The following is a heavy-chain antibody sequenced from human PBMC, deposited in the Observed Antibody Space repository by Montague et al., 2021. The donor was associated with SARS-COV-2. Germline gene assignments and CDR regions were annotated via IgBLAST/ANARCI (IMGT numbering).Heavy chain of an antibody. D-gene: IGHD6-19*01. CDR2: ISGSSSYI. Sequence: SLRLSCAASGFTFSSYYMNWVRQAPGKGLEWVSSISGSSSYIYYADSVKGRFTISRDNAKNSLYLQMNSLRAEDTAVYYCARDLPSFFLGIAVAGPFDLGGQGTLVTVSS. J-gene: IGHJ5*02. CDR1: GFTFSSYY. V-gene: IGHV3-21*01. CDR3: ARDLPSFFLGIAVAGPFDL.